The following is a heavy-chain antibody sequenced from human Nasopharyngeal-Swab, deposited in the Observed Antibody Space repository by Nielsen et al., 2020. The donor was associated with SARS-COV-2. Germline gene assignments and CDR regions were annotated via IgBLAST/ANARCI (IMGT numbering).Heavy chain of an antibody. Sequence: GGSLRLSCAASEFTMSRNGMHWVRQAPGKGLEWVAHISSSSSTSYYADSVKGRFTISRDNPKNSLYLQMNSLRDEDTALYYCARDVAIVGATLENWGQGTLVTVSS. CDR1: EFTMSRNG. CDR2: ISSSSSTS. V-gene: IGHV3-48*02. CDR3: ARDVAIVGATLEN. J-gene: IGHJ4*02. D-gene: IGHD1-26*01.